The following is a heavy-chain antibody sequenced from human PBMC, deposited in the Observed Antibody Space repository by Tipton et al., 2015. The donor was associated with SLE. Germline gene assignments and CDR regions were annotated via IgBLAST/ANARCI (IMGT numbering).Heavy chain of an antibody. CDR3: ARVTRYGSSCDAFDI. Sequence: TLSLTCAVYGGSFSGYYWSWIRQPPGKGLEWIGEINHSGSTNYNPSLKSRVTISVDTSKNQFSLKLSSVTAADTAVYYCARVTRYGSSCDAFDIWGQGTMVNVSS. D-gene: IGHD6-13*01. CDR2: INHSGST. CDR1: GGSFSGYY. J-gene: IGHJ3*02. V-gene: IGHV4-34*01.